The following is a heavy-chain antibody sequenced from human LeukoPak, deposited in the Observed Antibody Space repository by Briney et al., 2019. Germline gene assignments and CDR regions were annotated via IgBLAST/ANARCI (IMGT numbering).Heavy chain of an antibody. Sequence: GGSLRLSCTASKFTFSNYGMQWVRQAPGKGLEWVAVVSSDGGTKYYADSVKGRFTISRDNSKNTLYLQMNRLRAEDTAVYYCAREWTRTGPFDYWGQGTLVTVSS. J-gene: IGHJ4*02. V-gene: IGHV3-30*03. CDR1: KFTFSNYG. D-gene: IGHD3/OR15-3a*01. CDR2: VSSDGGTK. CDR3: AREWTRTGPFDY.